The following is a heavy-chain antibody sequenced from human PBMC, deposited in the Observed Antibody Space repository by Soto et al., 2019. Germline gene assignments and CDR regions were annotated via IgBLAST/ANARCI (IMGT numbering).Heavy chain of an antibody. V-gene: IGHV3-30*18. CDR1: GFTFSSYG. CDR2: ISYDGSNK. CDR3: AKGGSSSWIYFDY. D-gene: IGHD6-13*01. Sequence: QVQLVESGGGVVQPGRSLRLSCAASGFTFSSYGMHWVRQAPGKGLEWVAVISYDGSNKYYADSVKGRFTISRDNSKNPLYLQMNSLRAEDTAVYYCAKGGSSSWIYFDYWGQGTLVTVSS. J-gene: IGHJ4*02.